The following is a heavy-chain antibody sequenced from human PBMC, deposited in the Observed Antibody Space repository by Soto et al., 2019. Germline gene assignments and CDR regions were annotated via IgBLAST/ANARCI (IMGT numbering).Heavy chain of an antibody. CDR1: GDRFTSYW. J-gene: IGHJ4*02. D-gene: IGHD3-10*01. CDR2: IYPGDSDT. Sequence: GESLKISCKGSGDRFTSYWIGWVRQMPGKGLEWMGIIYPGDSDTRYSPSFQGHVTISADKSINTAYLQWSSLKASDTAMYYCTRPDFYYGSGDWAFWGQGTPVTVSS. V-gene: IGHV5-51*01. CDR3: TRPDFYYGSGDWAF.